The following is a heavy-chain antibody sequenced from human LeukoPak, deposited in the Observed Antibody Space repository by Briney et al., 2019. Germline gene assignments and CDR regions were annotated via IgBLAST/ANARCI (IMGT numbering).Heavy chain of an antibody. D-gene: IGHD3-3*01. Sequence: GVSVRLPCAACGFTFSSYSINWVRQAPGKGLEWVPSVCSSSSYIYYADSVKGRFTNSRDNAKNSLYLQMNSLRAEDTAVYYCAREVGMRYDFWSGYLYYFDFWGQGTLVTVSS. J-gene: IGHJ4*02. V-gene: IGHV3-21*01. CDR3: AREVGMRYDFWSGYLYYFDF. CDR2: VCSSSSYI. CDR1: GFTFSSYS.